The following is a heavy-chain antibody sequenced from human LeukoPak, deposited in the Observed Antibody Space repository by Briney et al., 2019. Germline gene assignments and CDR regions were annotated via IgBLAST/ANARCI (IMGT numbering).Heavy chain of an antibody. D-gene: IGHD6-19*01. V-gene: IGHV4-39*01. CDR2: IYYGGST. Sequence: SETLSLACTVSGGSISSSTYYWGWIRLPPGMGLEWIGTIYYGGSTYYSPSLKSRVTISVDTSKNQFSLKLSSVTAADTAVYYCARLRGINTGGWFDWFDPWGQGILVTVSS. J-gene: IGHJ5*02. CDR1: GGSISSSTYY. CDR3: ARLRGINTGGWFDWFDP.